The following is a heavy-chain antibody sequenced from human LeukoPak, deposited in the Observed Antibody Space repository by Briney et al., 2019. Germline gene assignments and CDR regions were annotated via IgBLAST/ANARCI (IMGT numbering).Heavy chain of an antibody. CDR3: ARDLEVRGVLYYFDY. CDR1: GYSFTGYY. J-gene: IGHJ4*02. CDR2: INPNSGGT. V-gene: IGHV1-2*02. Sequence: ASVKVSCKPSGYSFTGYYMHWVRQAPGQGLEWMGWINPNSGGTNYAQKFQDRVTMTRDTSISTAYMELSRLRSGDTAMYYCARDLEVRGVLYYFDYWGQGTLVTVSS. D-gene: IGHD3-10*01.